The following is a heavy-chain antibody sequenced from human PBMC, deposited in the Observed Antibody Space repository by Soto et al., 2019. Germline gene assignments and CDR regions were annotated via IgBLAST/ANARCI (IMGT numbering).Heavy chain of an antibody. Sequence: EVQLLESGGGLVQPGGSLRLSCAASGFAFSSYAMGWVRQAPGKWLEWVSAISGSGAGTYYADSVKGRFTISRDNSKNTLYLQMNSLRAEDTAVYYCAKDRTDSYGYGYWGQGTLVTVSS. CDR3: AKDRTDSYGYGY. D-gene: IGHD5-18*01. CDR1: GFAFSSYA. V-gene: IGHV3-23*01. J-gene: IGHJ4*02. CDR2: ISGSGAGT.